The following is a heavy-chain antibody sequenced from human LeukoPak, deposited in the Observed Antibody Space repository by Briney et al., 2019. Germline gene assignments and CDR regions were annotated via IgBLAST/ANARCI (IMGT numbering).Heavy chain of an antibody. J-gene: IGHJ4*02. Sequence: PGGSLRLSCVASGFTVSSNYMSWVRQAPGKGLEWVSVIYSGGSTYYADSVKGRFTISRDNSKNTLYLQMNSLRAEDTAVYYCAREYYDSSGRNFDYWGQGTLVTVSS. CDR1: GFTVSSNY. D-gene: IGHD3-22*01. V-gene: IGHV3-53*01. CDR3: AREYYDSSGRNFDY. CDR2: IYSGGST.